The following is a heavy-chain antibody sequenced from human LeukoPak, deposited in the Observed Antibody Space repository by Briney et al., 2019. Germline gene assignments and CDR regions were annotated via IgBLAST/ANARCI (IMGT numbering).Heavy chain of an antibody. CDR1: GYTFTNYF. CDR2: ISAYNGNT. D-gene: IGHD3-10*01. Sequence: GASVKVSCKASGYTFTNYFITWVRQAPGQGLEWMGWISAYNGNTNYAQKLQGRVTMTTDTSTSTAYMELRSLRSDDTAVYYCARGKTYYYGSGIISRGYYFDYWGQGTLVTVSS. J-gene: IGHJ4*02. V-gene: IGHV1-18*01. CDR3: ARGKTYYYGSGIISRGYYFDY.